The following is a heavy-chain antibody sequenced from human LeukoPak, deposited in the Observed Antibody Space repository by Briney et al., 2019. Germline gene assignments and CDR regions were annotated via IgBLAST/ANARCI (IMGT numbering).Heavy chain of an antibody. Sequence: PSETLSLICAVYGVSFSGYNWSWFRQPPGKGLEWIGEINHSGIANHNPSLKSRATISVDTSKTQFSLNLSSVTAADTAMYYCARGQDGRPRMTISGVVLTGGRFDPWGQGTLVTVSS. J-gene: IGHJ5*02. V-gene: IGHV4-34*04. CDR2: INHSGIA. CDR1: GVSFSGYN. CDR3: ARGQDGRPRMTISGVVLTGGRFDP. D-gene: IGHD3-3*01.